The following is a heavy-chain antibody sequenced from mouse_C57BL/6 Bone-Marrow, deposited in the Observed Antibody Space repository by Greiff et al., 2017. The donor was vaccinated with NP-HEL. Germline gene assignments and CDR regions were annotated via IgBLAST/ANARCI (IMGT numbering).Heavy chain of an antibody. CDR2: IHPNSGST. J-gene: IGHJ2*01. CDR1: GYTFTSYW. CDR3: ARRRGSSFYFDY. Sequence: QVQLQQPGAELVKPGASVKLSCKASGYTFTSYWMHWVKQRPGQGLEWIGMIHPNSGSTNYNEKFKSKATLTVDKSSSTAYMQLSSLTSEDSAVYYCARRRGSSFYFDYWGQGTTLTVSS. V-gene: IGHV1-64*01. D-gene: IGHD1-1*01.